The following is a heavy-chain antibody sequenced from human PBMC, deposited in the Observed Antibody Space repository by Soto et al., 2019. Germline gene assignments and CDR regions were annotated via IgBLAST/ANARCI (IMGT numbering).Heavy chain of an antibody. Sequence: ASVKVSCKASGYTFTDSHIHWVRQASGQGLEWLGWINPKTGDTNYPQKFQGRITMTRDTSMSTAYMELKNLTSDDTAVYYCERDPPSYFTSSPEGAGLWGQGTLVTVSS. CDR3: ERDPPSYFTSSPEGAGL. CDR2: INPKTGDT. CDR1: GYTFTDSH. V-gene: IGHV1-2*02. D-gene: IGHD5-18*01. J-gene: IGHJ4*02.